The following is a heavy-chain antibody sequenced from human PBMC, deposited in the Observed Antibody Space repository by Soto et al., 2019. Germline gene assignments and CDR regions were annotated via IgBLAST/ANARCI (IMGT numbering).Heavy chain of an antibody. J-gene: IGHJ4*02. CDR3: AHIVPFDYRGYNFEF. D-gene: IGHD3-9*01. Sequence: QITLKESGPTLVKPTQTLTLTCTFSGFSLSTHTVGVAWIRQPPGKALEWLALIYWDEDKRYSPSLKSRLTISQDTAQSQVVLTMTNMDPVDTAPYFCAHIVPFDYRGYNFEFWGQGILVTVSS. V-gene: IGHV2-5*02. CDR2: IYWDEDK. CDR1: GFSLSTHTVG.